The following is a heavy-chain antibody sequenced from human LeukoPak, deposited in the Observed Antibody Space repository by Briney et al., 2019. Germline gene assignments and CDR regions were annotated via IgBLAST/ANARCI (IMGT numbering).Heavy chain of an antibody. Sequence: GGSLRLSCAASGFTVSSNYMSWVRQAPGKGLEWVSVIYSGGGTYSADSVKGRFTISRDNAKNTLYLRMNSLRAEDTAVYYCARSTVAGTYYYWGQGTLVTVSS. J-gene: IGHJ4*02. CDR1: GFTVSSNY. V-gene: IGHV3-53*01. CDR2: IYSGGGT. CDR3: ARSTVAGTYYY. D-gene: IGHD6-19*01.